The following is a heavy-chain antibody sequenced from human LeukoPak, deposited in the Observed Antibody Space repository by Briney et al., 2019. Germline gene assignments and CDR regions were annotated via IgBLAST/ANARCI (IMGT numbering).Heavy chain of an antibody. Sequence: GGSLRLSCAVSGFTFSTYWMHWVHQAPGKGLVWVSRISRDGTSRTYADSVMGRFTISRDSARNTLYLQMDSLRAEDTAVYYCVRGTSRDYGYGGDDPYWGQGTLVIVSS. D-gene: IGHD2-21*02. J-gene: IGHJ4*02. CDR2: ISRDGTSR. CDR1: GFTFSTYW. V-gene: IGHV3-74*01. CDR3: VRGTSRDYGYGGDDPY.